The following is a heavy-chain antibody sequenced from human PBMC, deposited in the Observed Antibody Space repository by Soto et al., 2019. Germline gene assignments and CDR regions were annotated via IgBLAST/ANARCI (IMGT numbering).Heavy chain of an antibody. CDR3: AGVVWFRGMDV. J-gene: IGHJ6*02. Sequence: QSLSLTGDISGDSVSSSSAAWNWIRQSPSRGLEWLGRTYYRSKWIHEYTLSMESRITINPDTSKNQFSLHIYSVTPEDTAVYYCAGVVWFRGMDVWGQGTPVTVS. CDR1: GDSVSSSSAA. V-gene: IGHV6-1*01. D-gene: IGHD3-16*01. CDR2: TYYRSKWIH.